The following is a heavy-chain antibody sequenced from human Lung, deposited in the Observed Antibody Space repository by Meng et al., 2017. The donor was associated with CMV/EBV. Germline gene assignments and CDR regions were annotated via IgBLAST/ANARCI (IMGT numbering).Heavy chain of an antibody. CDR3: TTEECFSYYYVMDV. V-gene: IGHV3-15*01. Sequence: SXAASGFTFSNAWMSWVRQAPGKGLEWVGRIKSKTEGGTTDYAAPVKGRFTISRDDSKNTLYLQMNSLKTEDTAVYYCTTEECFSYYYVMDVWGQGXTVTVSS. J-gene: IGHJ6*02. CDR2: IKSKTEGGTT. D-gene: IGHD3-3*01. CDR1: GFTFSNAW.